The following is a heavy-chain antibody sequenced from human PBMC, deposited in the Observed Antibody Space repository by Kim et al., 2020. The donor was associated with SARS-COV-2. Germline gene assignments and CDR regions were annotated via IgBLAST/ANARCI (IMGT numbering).Heavy chain of an antibody. D-gene: IGHD3-16*01. CDR2: SIT. CDR3: IRDNIQPGDL. J-gene: IGHJ4*02. V-gene: IGHV3-74*01. Sequence: SITTEADALLGRFSISRDKAKNTLYLQMNSVRVEDTAIYYCIRDNIQPGDLWGQGVMVTVSS.